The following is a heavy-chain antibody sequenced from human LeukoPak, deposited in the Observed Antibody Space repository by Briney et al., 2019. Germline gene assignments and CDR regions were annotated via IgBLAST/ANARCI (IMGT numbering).Heavy chain of an antibody. CDR2: IWYDGSNK. J-gene: IGHJ3*02. V-gene: IGHV3-33*01. CDR3: ARDGPIDAFDI. Sequence: GGSLRLSCAASGWTFSNYSRHWVRQAPGKGLEWVAVIWYDGSNKYYADSVKGRFTISRDNSKNTLYLQMNSLRAEDTAVYYCARDGPIDAFDIWGQGTMVTVSS. CDR1: GWTFSNYS.